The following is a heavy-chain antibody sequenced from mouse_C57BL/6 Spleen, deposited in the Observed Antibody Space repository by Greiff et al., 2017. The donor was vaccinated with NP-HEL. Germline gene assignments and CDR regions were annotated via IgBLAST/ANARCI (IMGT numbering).Heavy chain of an antibody. CDR1: GYTFTSYW. CDR3: AREHLLRIDY. J-gene: IGHJ2*01. V-gene: IGHV1-64*01. D-gene: IGHD1-1*01. Sequence: QVHVKQPGAELVKPGASVKLSCKASGYTFTSYWMHWVKQRPGQGLEWIGMIHPNSGSTNYNEKFKSKATLTVDKSSSTAYMQLSSLTSEDSAVYYCAREHLLRIDYWGQGTTLTVSS. CDR2: IHPNSGST.